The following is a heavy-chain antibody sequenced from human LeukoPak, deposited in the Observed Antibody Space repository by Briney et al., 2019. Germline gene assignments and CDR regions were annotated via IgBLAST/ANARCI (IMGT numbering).Heavy chain of an antibody. Sequence: GGSLRLSCAASGFTFTTYAMSWVRQAPGKGLEWVSTISGSGGGTYFADSVKGRFTISRDNSRNTLYLQMNNLRAEDTAVYYCAKDPRHLSSTRGGLKESRGGFSDYWGQGTLVTVSS. CDR1: GFTFTTYA. V-gene: IGHV3-23*01. D-gene: IGHD6-13*01. J-gene: IGHJ4*02. CDR3: AKDPRHLSSTRGGLKESRGGFSDY. CDR2: ISGSGGGT.